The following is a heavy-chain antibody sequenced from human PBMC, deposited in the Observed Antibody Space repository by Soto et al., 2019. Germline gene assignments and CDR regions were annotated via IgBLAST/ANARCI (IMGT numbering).Heavy chain of an antibody. CDR2: IYSGGST. Sequence: HPGGSLRLSCAASGFTVSSNYMSWVRQAPGKGLEWVSVIYSGGSTYYADSVKGRFTISRDNSKNTLYLQMNSLSAEDTAVYYCARYSSRWQGSWFDPWGQGTMLTV. V-gene: IGHV3-53*01. CDR1: GFTVSSNY. D-gene: IGHD6-13*01. J-gene: IGHJ5*02. CDR3: ARYSSRWQGSWFDP.